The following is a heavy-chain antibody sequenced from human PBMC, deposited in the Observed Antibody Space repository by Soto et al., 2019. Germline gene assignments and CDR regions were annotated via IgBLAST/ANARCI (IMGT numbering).Heavy chain of an antibody. CDR3: AKGRGTYYYSSVTCFDY. J-gene: IGHJ4*02. CDR2: ISWDSGSI. CDR1: GFTFDDYA. Sequence: EVQLVESGGGLVQPGRSLRLSCAASGFTFDDYAMHWVRQPPGKGLELVSGISWDSGSIGYADSGKGRFTISRENAKNALYLQMNTLRSEETALYYCAKGRGTYYYSSVTCFDYWGQGTLVTVSS. D-gene: IGHD3-10*01. V-gene: IGHV3-9*01.